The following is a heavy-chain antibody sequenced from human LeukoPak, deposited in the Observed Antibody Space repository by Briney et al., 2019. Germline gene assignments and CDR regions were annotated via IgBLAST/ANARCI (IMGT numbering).Heavy chain of an antibody. D-gene: IGHD1-26*01. CDR1: GFTFSSYG. CDR3: TKDRHGVGATHYYYGMDV. V-gene: IGHV3-30*18. Sequence: GGSLRLSCAASGFTFSSYGMHWVRQAPGKGLEWVAVISYDGSNKYYAESVKGRFTISRDNSKNTLYLQMNSLRAEDTAVYYCTKDRHGVGATHYYYGMDVWGQGTTVTVSS. J-gene: IGHJ6*02. CDR2: ISYDGSNK.